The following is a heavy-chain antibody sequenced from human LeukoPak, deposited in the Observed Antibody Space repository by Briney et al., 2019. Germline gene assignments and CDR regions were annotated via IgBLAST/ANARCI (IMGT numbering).Heavy chain of an antibody. CDR1: GGSISSYY. CDR2: IYYSGST. V-gene: IGHV4-59*01. J-gene: IGHJ2*01. CDR3: ARATRSTDWYFDL. Sequence: PSETLSLTCTVSGGSISSYYWSWIRQPPGKGLEWIGYIYYSGSTNYNPSLKSRVTISVDTSKNQFSLKLSSVTPADTAVYYCARATRSTDWYFDLWGRGTLVTVSS. D-gene: IGHD5-12*01.